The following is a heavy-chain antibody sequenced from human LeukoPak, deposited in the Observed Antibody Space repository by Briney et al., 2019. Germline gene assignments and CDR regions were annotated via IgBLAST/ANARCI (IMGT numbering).Heavy chain of an antibody. CDR2: ISYDGSYK. Sequence: GRSLRLSCAASGFTFSSYGMHWVRQAPGKGLEWVAVISYDGSYKYYADSVKGRFTISRDNSKNTLYLQMSSLRAEDTAVYYCVKDSGYCSSTSCYRNGMDVWGQGTTVTVSS. CDR1: GFTFSSYG. V-gene: IGHV3-30*18. D-gene: IGHD2-2*01. CDR3: VKDSGYCSSTSCYRNGMDV. J-gene: IGHJ6*02.